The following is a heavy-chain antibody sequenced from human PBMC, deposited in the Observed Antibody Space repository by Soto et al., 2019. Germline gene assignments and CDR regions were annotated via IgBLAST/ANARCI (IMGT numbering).Heavy chain of an antibody. J-gene: IGHJ3*02. CDR2: INHSGST. CDR1: GVSFSGYY. Sequence: SETLSLTCAVYGVSFSGYYWSWIRQPPGKGLEWIGEINHSGSTNYNPSLKSRVTISVDTSKNQFSLKLSSVTAADTAVYYCAGGLRFLEWPGTDAFDIWGQGTMVTVSS. V-gene: IGHV4-34*01. D-gene: IGHD3-3*01. CDR3: AGGLRFLEWPGTDAFDI.